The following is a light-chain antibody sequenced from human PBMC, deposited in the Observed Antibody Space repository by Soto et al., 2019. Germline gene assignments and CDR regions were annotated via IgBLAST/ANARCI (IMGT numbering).Light chain of an antibody. CDR2: RTS. CDR3: LLYYGGAHLGV. Sequence: QAVVTQELSLTVSPGGTVTLTCASSTGAVTSDHYPNWFQQKAGQAPRALISRTSNKHSWTPARFSGSLLGGKAALTLSGVQPEDEAEYYCLLYYGGAHLGVFGGGTKLTVL. V-gene: IGLV7-43*01. CDR1: TGAVTSDHY. J-gene: IGLJ2*01.